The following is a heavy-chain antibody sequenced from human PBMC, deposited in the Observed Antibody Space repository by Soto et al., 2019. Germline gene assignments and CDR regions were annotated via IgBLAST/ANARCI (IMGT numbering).Heavy chain of an antibody. V-gene: IGHV4-4*02. CDR1: GDSISSPTW. Sequence: TLSVTCAVSGDSISSPTWWTWVRQPPGRGLEWIGEIYHSGSTNYKSSLKSRVTISVDKSKNHFSLKLKSVTAADTAVYYCARGGMGATEAPQTDFDYWGQGTLVTVSS. CDR3: ARGGMGATEAPQTDFDY. CDR2: IYHSGST. J-gene: IGHJ4*02. D-gene: IGHD1-26*01.